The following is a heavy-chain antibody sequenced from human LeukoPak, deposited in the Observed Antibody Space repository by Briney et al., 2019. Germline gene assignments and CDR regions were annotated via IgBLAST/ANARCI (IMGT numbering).Heavy chain of an antibody. CDR3: ARSLGYCRGGDCYSAYFQH. CDR2: IYSGSST. Sequence: PGGSLRLSCAASGFSVTTTHMSWVRQAPGKGLEWVSVIYSGSSTFYANSVKGRFTISRDTSKNTLYLQMNSLRADDTAVYYCARSLGYCRGGDCYSAYFQHWGQGTLVTVSS. CDR1: GFSVTTTH. V-gene: IGHV3-53*01. J-gene: IGHJ1*01. D-gene: IGHD2-15*01.